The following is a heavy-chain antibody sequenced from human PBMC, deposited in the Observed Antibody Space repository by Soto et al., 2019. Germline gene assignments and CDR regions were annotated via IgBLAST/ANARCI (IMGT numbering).Heavy chain of an antibody. D-gene: IGHD3-10*01. Sequence: EVQLLESGGGLVQPGWSLSLSCAASGFTFSSYAMSWVRQTPGKGLEWVAGISGSGGATYYADAVKGRLTISRDNSNNTLEIQMNSLGAADTAVYYCAKDMGRPVRSHYPSGYFDVWGRGTMVTVSS. J-gene: IGHJ2*01. CDR1: GFTFSSYA. CDR2: ISGSGGAT. V-gene: IGHV3-23*01. CDR3: AKDMGRPVRSHYPSGYFDV.